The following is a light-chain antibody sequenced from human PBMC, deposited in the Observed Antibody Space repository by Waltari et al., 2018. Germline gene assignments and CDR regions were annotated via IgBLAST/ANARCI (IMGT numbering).Light chain of an antibody. CDR1: QSINNK. V-gene: IGKV3-15*01. J-gene: IGKJ3*01. Sequence: ERVMTQSPVILSVSPGERATLSCTASQSINNKLAWYQQKPGQPPRLLIYSASTRATGIPARFSGSGSGTQFTLTISSLQSEDFAVYFCQQYNAWPLTFGPGTKVHIK. CDR3: QQYNAWPLT. CDR2: SAS.